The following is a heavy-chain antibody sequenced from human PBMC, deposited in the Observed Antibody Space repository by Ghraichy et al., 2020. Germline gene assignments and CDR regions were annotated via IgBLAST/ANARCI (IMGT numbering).Heavy chain of an antibody. CDR2: ISASGSST. J-gene: IGHJ4*02. Sequence: GGSLRLSCAASGFTFSNYYMDWIRQAPGKGLEWVSSISASGSSTYYGEFVKGRFTISRDNTKNSLYLQMNSLRAEDTAVYYCARDVGQQLVPWGQGTLVTVSS. V-gene: IGHV3-11*01. CDR3: ARDVGQQLVP. D-gene: IGHD6-13*01. CDR1: GFTFSNYY.